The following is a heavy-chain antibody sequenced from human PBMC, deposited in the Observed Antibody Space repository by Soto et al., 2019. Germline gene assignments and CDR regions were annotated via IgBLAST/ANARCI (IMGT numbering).Heavy chain of an antibody. V-gene: IGHV1-18*01. CDR3: ARSYDYIWGSYPGPSDDY. Sequence: ASVKVSCKASGYTFTSYGISWVRQAPGQGLEWMGWISAYNGNTNYAQKLQGRVTMTTDTSTSTAYMELRSLRSDDTAVYYCARSYDYIWGSYPGPSDDYWGQGTLVTVSS. J-gene: IGHJ4*02. D-gene: IGHD3-16*02. CDR1: GYTFTSYG. CDR2: ISAYNGNT.